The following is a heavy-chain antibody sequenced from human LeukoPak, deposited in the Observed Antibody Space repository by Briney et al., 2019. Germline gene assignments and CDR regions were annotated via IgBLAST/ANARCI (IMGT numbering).Heavy chain of an antibody. CDR1: GGSFSGYY. CDR2: INHSGST. J-gene: IGHJ6*03. CDR3: ARGRGVVVPAATPYYYYMDV. D-gene: IGHD2-2*01. Sequence: SETLSLTCAVYGGSFSGYYWSWIRQPPGKGLEWIGEINHSGSTNYNPSLKSRITISVDTSKNRFSLKLSSVTAADTAVYYCARGRGVVVPAATPYYYYMDVWGKGTTVTVSS. V-gene: IGHV4-34*01.